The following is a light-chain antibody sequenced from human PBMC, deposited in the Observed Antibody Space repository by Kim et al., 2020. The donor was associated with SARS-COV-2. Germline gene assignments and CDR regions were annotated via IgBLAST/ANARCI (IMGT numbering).Light chain of an antibody. V-gene: IGKV1-12*01. CDR3: QHANSFGT. Sequence: SASVEGRVTITRRARQGISSWLAWYQQKPGKAPKLLFYAASSLQSGVPSRFSGSGSGTDFTLTISGLHPEDFANYYCQHANSFGTFGQGTRVEIK. CDR2: AAS. CDR1: QGISSW. J-gene: IGKJ5*01.